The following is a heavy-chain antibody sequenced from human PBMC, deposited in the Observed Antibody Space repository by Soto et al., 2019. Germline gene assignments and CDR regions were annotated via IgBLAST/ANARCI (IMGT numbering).Heavy chain of an antibody. CDR3: ARDLRGLDY. D-gene: IGHD2-21*02. CDR2: IYYSGST. CDR1: GGSISSGGYY. Sequence: SETLSLTCTVSGGSISSGGYYWSWIRQHPGKGLEWIGYIYYSGSTYYNPSLTSRVTISVDTSKNQFSLKRSPVTAADTAVYYCARDLRGLDYWGQGTLVTVSS. V-gene: IGHV4-31*03. J-gene: IGHJ4*02.